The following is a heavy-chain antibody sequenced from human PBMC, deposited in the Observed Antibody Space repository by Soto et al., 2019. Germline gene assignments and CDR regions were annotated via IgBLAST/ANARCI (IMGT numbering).Heavy chain of an antibody. CDR2: ISGSGGDT. V-gene: IGHV3-23*01. Sequence: GGSLRLSCAASGFTFRSFVMSWVRQAPGKGLEWVSAISGSGGDTYYADSVKGRFTISRDNPKNTLYLQMNSLGAEDTAVYYCAKDRIAAAVPTQCDPWGQGTLVTVSS. CDR1: GFTFRSFV. J-gene: IGHJ5*02. D-gene: IGHD6-13*01. CDR3: AKDRIAAAVPTQCDP.